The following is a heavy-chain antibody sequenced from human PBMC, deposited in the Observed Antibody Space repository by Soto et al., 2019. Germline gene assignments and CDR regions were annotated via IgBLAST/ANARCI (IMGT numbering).Heavy chain of an antibody. CDR2: ISGSGGST. CDR1: GFTFSSYA. CDR3: ATKNDILTGYDAFDI. J-gene: IGHJ3*02. D-gene: IGHD3-9*01. V-gene: IGHV3-23*01. Sequence: GGSLRLSCAASGFTFSSYAMSWVRQAPGKGLEWVSAISGSGGSTYYADSVKGRFTISRDNSKNKLYLQMNSLRAEDTAVYYCATKNDILTGYDAFDIWGQGTMVTVSS.